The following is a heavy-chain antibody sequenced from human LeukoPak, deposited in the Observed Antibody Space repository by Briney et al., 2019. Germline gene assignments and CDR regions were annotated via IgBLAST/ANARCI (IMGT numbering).Heavy chain of an antibody. CDR1: GFDFSNYG. D-gene: IGHD1-26*01. CDR2: IRYDGTNT. Sequence: GGSLRLSRAASGFDFSNYGMYWVRQAPGKGLEWVAFIRYDGTNTYYADSVKGRFTISRDNSKNTLYLQMNSLTAEDTAVFYCAKDYVEDSGSWVPGYWGQGTLVTVSS. CDR3: AKDYVEDSGSWVPGY. V-gene: IGHV3-30*02. J-gene: IGHJ4*02.